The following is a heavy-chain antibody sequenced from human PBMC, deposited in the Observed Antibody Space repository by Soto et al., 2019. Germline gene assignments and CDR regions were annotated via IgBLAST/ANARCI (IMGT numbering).Heavy chain of an antibody. V-gene: IGHV1-3*01. Sequence: QVQLVHSGAEVKKPGASVKVSCKASGYPFTSYAMHWVRQAPGQRLEWMGWINAGNGNTKYSQNFQGRVTITRDTSASTAYMELSSLRSEDPAVYYCARCGILYWYFDLLGRGTLVTVSS. J-gene: IGHJ2*01. CDR3: ARCGILYWYFDL. D-gene: IGHD1-26*01. CDR2: INAGNGNT. CDR1: GYPFTSYA.